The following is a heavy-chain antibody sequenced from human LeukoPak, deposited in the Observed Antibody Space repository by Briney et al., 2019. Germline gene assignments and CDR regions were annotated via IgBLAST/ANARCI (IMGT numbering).Heavy chain of an antibody. V-gene: IGHV5-51*01. D-gene: IGHD6-13*01. CDR3: ARAPWGNSSSWYT. J-gene: IGHJ5*02. CDR1: GCRFTSYW. CDR2: IYPGDSDT. Sequence: PGESLKISCKGSGCRFTSYWIGWVRQLPGKGLEWMGIIYPGDSDTRYSPSFQGQVTISADKSISTAYLQWSSLKASDTAMYYCARAPWGNSSSWYTWGQGTLVTVSS.